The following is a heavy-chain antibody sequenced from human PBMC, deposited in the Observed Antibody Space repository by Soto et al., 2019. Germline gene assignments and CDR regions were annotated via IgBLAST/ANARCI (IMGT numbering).Heavy chain of an antibody. CDR3: ASDPRKTRRWHFYL. CDR2: VYLSGDT. J-gene: IGHJ2*01. V-gene: IGHV4-31*03. Sequence: QVHLLESGPGLVKPSQTLSLTCTLSGGSINTSNYYWSWIRQHPVKGLEWIGYVYLSGDTYYNPSFDSRVLISVDTSANQFSLKLTSVTAADTAVYSCASDPRKTRRWHFYLWCRGTLVTVSS. CDR1: GGSINTSNYY.